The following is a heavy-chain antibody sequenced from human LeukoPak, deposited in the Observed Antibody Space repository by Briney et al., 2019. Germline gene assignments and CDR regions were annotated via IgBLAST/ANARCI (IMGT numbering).Heavy chain of an antibody. CDR1: GYTSTSYG. Sequence: VKVSCKASGYTSTSYGISWVRQAPGQGLEWMGRIIPILGIANYAQKFQGRVTITADKSTSTAYMELSSLRSEDTAVYYCASSRWRYYYDSSGYLPGYYFDYWGQGTLVTVSS. V-gene: IGHV1-69*10. D-gene: IGHD3-22*01. CDR2: IIPILGIA. CDR3: ASSRWRYYYDSSGYLPGYYFDY. J-gene: IGHJ4*02.